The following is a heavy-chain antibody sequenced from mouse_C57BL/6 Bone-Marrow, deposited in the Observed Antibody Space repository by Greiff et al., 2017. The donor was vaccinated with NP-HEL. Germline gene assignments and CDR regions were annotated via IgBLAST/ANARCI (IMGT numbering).Heavy chain of an antibody. CDR3: ARSGYDYDCFDY. J-gene: IGHJ2*01. CDR1: GYTFTSYW. CDR2: IHPNSGST. D-gene: IGHD2-4*01. Sequence: VQLQQPGAELVKPGASVKLSCKASGYTFTSYWMHWVKQRPGQGLEWIGMIHPNSGSTNYNEKFKSKATLTVDKSSSTAYMQLSSLTSEDSAVYYCARSGYDYDCFDYWGQGTTLTVSS. V-gene: IGHV1-64*01.